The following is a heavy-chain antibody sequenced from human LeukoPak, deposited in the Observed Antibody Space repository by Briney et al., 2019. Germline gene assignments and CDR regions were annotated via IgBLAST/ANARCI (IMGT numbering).Heavy chain of an antibody. CDR3: APDRGGGTNYFDH. V-gene: IGHV1-2*02. CDR2: LNAKNGGT. D-gene: IGHD2-15*01. CDR1: GYTFTGHY. J-gene: IGHJ4*02. Sequence: ASVNLSCKASGYTFTGHYMHWVRQAPGQGFECMGWLNAKNGGTKCAQKFQCRVTMTRDSSISTAYMELSRLRSDDTAVYCCAPDRGGGTNYFDHWGQGTLVTVSS.